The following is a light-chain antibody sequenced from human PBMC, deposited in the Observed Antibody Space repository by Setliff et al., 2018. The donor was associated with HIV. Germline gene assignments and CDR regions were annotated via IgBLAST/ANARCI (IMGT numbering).Light chain of an antibody. CDR1: SSNIGSYNL. V-gene: IGLV2-23*02. J-gene: IGLJ1*01. CDR2: EAT. CDR3: CSYAGSSTFV. Sequence: ALTQPASVSGSPGQSITISCTGTSSNIGSYNLVSWYQQHPGKAPKLMIYEATKRPLGVSNRFSGSKSGNTASLTISGLQAEDETDYYCCSYAGSSTFVFGTGTKVTVL.